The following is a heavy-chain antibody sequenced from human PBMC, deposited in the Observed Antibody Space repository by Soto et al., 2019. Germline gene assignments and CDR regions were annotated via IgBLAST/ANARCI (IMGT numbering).Heavy chain of an antibody. J-gene: IGHJ4*02. CDR3: ARGYCSSTSCHFDY. Sequence: QVQLVQSGAEVKKPGASMKVSCKASGYTFTGQYIHWVRQAPGQGLEWMGWINPNSGGTNYAQKFQGWVTMTRDTSISTAYMELSRLRSDDTAVSYCARGYCSSTSCHFDYWGQGTLVTVSS. D-gene: IGHD2-2*01. CDR1: GYTFTGQY. CDR2: INPNSGGT. V-gene: IGHV1-2*04.